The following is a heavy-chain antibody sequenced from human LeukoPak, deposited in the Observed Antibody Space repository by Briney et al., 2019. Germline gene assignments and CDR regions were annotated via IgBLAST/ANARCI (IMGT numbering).Heavy chain of an antibody. CDR3: ARDTRPLLWFGETFNWFDP. V-gene: IGHV1-2*02. CDR1: GYTLTGYY. J-gene: IGHJ5*02. D-gene: IGHD3-10*01. CDR2: INPNSGGT. Sequence: ASVKVSCKASGYTLTGYYMHWVRQAPGQGLEWMGWINPNSGGTNYAQKFQGRVTMTRDTSISTAYMELSRLRSDDTAVYYCARDTRPLLWFGETFNWFDPWGQGTLVTVSS.